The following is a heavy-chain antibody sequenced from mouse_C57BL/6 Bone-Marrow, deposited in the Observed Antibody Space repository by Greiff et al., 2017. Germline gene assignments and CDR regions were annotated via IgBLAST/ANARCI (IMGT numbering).Heavy chain of an antibody. CDR1: GYTFTSYW. CDR3: ALSGSSPLAY. D-gene: IGHD1-1*01. Sequence: VQLQESGAELVKPGASVKMSCKASGYTFTSYWITWVKQRPGQGLEWIGDIYPGSGSTNYNEKFKSKATLTVDTSSSTAYMQLSSLTSEDSAVYYCALSGSSPLAYWGQGTLVTVSA. V-gene: IGHV1-55*01. J-gene: IGHJ3*01. CDR2: IYPGSGST.